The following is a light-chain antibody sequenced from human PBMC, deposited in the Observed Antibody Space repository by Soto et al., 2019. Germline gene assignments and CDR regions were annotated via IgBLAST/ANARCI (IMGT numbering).Light chain of an antibody. V-gene: IGKV3-15*01. Sequence: EIVVTQSPATLSVSPGERVTLSCRASQSVSSSLAWYQQRPGQAPRLLIYGASTRATDVPARFSGSGSGTEFTLTISSLQSEDFAVYYCQHYNNWPYTFGQGTKLEIK. CDR2: GAS. CDR1: QSVSSS. J-gene: IGKJ2*01. CDR3: QHYNNWPYT.